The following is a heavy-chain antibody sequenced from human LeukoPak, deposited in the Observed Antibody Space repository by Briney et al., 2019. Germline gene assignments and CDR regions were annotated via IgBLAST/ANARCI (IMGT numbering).Heavy chain of an antibody. CDR2: IKQDGSEK. CDR1: GFTFSSYW. V-gene: IGHV3-7*01. D-gene: IGHD3-10*01. J-gene: IGHJ4*02. CDR3: ARVEERITMVRGAQDY. Sequence: PGGSLRLSCAASGFTFSSYWMSWVRQAPGKGLEWVANIKQDGSEKYYVDSVKGRFTISRDNAKNSLYLQMNSLRAEDTAVYYCARVEERITMVRGAQDYWGQGTLVTVSS.